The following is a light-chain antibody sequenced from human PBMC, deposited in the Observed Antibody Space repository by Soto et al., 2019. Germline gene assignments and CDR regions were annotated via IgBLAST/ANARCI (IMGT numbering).Light chain of an antibody. Sequence: QSALTQPASVSGSPGQSFTISCTGTSSDVGGYNYVSWYQQHPGKAPKLMIYDVNNRPSGVSNRFSGSKSGNTASLTISGLQAEDEADYYCSSYTGSSTYVVFGGGTKLTVL. J-gene: IGLJ2*01. CDR1: SSDVGGYNY. CDR2: DVN. V-gene: IGLV2-14*01. CDR3: SSYTGSSTYVV.